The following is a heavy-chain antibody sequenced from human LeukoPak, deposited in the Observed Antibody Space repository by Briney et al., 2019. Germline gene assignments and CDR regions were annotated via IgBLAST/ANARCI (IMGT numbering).Heavy chain of an antibody. Sequence: SETLSLTCTVSGGSISSYYWSWIRQPPGKGLEWIGYIYYSGSTNYNPSLKSRVTISVNTSKNQFSLKLSSVTAADPAVYYCARAVSGYEIDYWGQGTLVTVSS. CDR1: GGSISSYY. CDR3: ARAVSGYEIDY. J-gene: IGHJ4*02. D-gene: IGHD5-12*01. V-gene: IGHV4-59*01. CDR2: IYYSGST.